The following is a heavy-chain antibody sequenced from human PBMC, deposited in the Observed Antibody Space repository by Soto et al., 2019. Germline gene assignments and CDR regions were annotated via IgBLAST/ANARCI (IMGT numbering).Heavy chain of an antibody. CDR3: ARVVYYDSSGYSYYYYYGMDV. J-gene: IGHJ6*02. CDR2: IIPIFGTA. Sequence: SVKVSCKASGGTFSSYAISWVRQAPGQGLEWMGGIIPIFGTANYAQKFQGRVTITADKSTSTAYMELSSLRSEDTAVYYCARVVYYDSSGYSYYYYYGMDVWGQGTTVTVSS. CDR1: GGTFSSYA. V-gene: IGHV1-69*06. D-gene: IGHD3-22*01.